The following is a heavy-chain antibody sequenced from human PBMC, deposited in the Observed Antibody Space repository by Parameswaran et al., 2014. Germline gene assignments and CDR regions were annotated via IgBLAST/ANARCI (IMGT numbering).Heavy chain of an antibody. V-gene: IGHV4-31*02. Sequence: RWIRQPPGKGLEWIGYIYYSGSTYYNPSLKSRVTISVDTSKNQFSLKLSSVTAADTAVYYCARGSPRELRFLEENWFDPWGQGTLVTVSS. D-gene: IGHD3-3*01. CDR3: ARGSPRELRFLEENWFDP. CDR2: IYYSGST. J-gene: IGHJ5*02.